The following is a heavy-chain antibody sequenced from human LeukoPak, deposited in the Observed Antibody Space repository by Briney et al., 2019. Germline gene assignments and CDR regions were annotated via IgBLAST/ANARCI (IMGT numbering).Heavy chain of an antibody. V-gene: IGHV3-20*04. J-gene: IGHJ4*02. Sequence: GGSLRLSCAASGFTFDDYGMSWVRQAPGKGLEWVSGINWNGGSTGYADSVKGRFTISRDNAKNSLYLQMNSLRAEDTALYYCARGYYSSGYSALPDDYWGQGTLVTVSS. D-gene: IGHD3-22*01. CDR1: GFTFDDYG. CDR2: INWNGGST. CDR3: ARGYYSSGYSALPDDY.